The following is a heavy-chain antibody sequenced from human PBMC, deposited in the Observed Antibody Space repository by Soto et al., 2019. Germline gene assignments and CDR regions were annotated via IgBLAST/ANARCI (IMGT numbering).Heavy chain of an antibody. CDR2: ISGSSDNI. D-gene: IGHD2-2*01. J-gene: IGHJ5*02. CDR3: VRDSARIVVVPRVDGDNWLDP. Sequence: GGSLRLSCAASGFTFSDYFMSWIRQAPGKGLEWVSFISGSSDNIKYTDSVKGRFTISRDNAKNSLYLQMNSLRAEGTAVYYCVRDSARIVVVPRVDGDNWLDPWGQGTLVTVSS. V-gene: IGHV3-11*06. CDR1: GFTFSDYF.